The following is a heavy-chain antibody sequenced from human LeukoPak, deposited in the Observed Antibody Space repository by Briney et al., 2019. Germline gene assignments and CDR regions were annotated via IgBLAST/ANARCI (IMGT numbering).Heavy chain of an antibody. V-gene: IGHV4-39*01. CDR3: ARVRITIFGVVHARAFDI. D-gene: IGHD3-3*01. Sequence: PSETLSLTCTVSGGSISSSSYYWGWIRQPPGKGLEWIGSIYYSGSTYYNPSLKSRVTISVDTSKNQFSLKLSSVTAADTAVYYCARVRITIFGVVHARAFDIWGQGTMVTVSS. CDR1: GGSISSSSYY. CDR2: IYYSGST. J-gene: IGHJ3*02.